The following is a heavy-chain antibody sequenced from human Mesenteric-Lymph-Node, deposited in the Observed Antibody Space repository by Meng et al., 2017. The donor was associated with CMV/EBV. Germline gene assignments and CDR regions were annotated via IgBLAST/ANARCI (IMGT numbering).Heavy chain of an antibody. Sequence: SVKVSCKASGGTFSSYAISWVRQAPGQGLEWMGGIIPILGIANYAQKFQGRVTITADKSTSTAYMELSSLRSEDTAVYYCARVDSSGYGWDYWGQGTLVTVSS. CDR1: GGTFSSYA. CDR2: IIPILGIA. J-gene: IGHJ4*02. V-gene: IGHV1-69*10. CDR3: ARVDSSGYGWDY. D-gene: IGHD3-22*01.